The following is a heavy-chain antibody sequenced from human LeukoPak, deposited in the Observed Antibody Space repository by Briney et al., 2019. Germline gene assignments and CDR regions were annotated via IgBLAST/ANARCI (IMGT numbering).Heavy chain of an antibody. Sequence: SETLSLTCTVSGGSISSYYWSWIRQPAGKGLEWIGRIYTSGSTNYNPSLKSRVTMSVDTSKNQFSLKLSSVTAADTAVYYCARDRGFGWSGDTYYFDYWGQGTLVTVSS. V-gene: IGHV4-4*07. CDR3: ARDRGFGWSGDTYYFDY. D-gene: IGHD3-3*01. CDR1: GGSISSYY. J-gene: IGHJ4*02. CDR2: IYTSGST.